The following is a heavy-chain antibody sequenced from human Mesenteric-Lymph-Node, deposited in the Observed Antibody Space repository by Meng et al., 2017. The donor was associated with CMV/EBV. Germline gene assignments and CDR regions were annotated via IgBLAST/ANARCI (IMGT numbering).Heavy chain of an antibody. D-gene: IGHD2/OR15-2a*01. CDR2: INHRGST. V-gene: IGHV4-34*01. CDR1: GASFTSDY. CDR3: ARPQNT. J-gene: IGHJ4*02. Sequence: PSETLSLTCAVYGASFTSDYWSWIRQSPGKGLEWIGEINHRGSTNYNPSLKSRVTISVDTSKSQFSLNLTSVTAADTAVYYCARPQNTWGQGTLVTVSS.